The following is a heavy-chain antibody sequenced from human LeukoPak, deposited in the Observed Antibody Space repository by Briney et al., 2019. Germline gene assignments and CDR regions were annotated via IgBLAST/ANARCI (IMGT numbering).Heavy chain of an antibody. CDR1: GFTFSNYA. CDR2: ISTSDGST. J-gene: IGHJ4*02. Sequence: GGSLRLSCAVSGFTFSNYAMTWVRQAPGKGLEWVSGISTSDGSTYYADSVKGRFTISRDNSKNTLYLQMNSLRAEDTAVYYCAKNSLKYQLLSYTAPDYWGQGTLVTVSS. V-gene: IGHV3-23*01. CDR3: AKNSLKYQLLSYTAPDY. D-gene: IGHD2-2*01.